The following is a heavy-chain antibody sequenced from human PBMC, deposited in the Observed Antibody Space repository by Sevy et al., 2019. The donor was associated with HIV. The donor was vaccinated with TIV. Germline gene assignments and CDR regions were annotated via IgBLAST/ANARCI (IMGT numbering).Heavy chain of an antibody. CDR3: ARGEEGIAAAGTQDSYYGMDV. V-gene: IGHV1-18*01. CDR2: ISAYNGKT. J-gene: IGHJ6*02. CDR1: GYTFTSYG. D-gene: IGHD6-13*01. Sequence: ASVKVSCKASGYTFTSYGISWVRQAPGQGVEWMGWISAYNGKTNYAQKLQGRVTMTTDTSTSTAYMEQRSLRSDDTAVYYCARGEEGIAAAGTQDSYYGMDVWGQGTTVTVSS.